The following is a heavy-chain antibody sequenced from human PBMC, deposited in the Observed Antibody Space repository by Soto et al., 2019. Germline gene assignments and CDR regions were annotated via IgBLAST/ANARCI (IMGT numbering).Heavy chain of an antibody. CDR3: AKVQLDIVATIFGLEAAPHGFFDY. CDR2: ISGSGGST. J-gene: IGHJ4*02. Sequence: HPGGSLRLSCAASGFTFSSYAMSWVRQAPGKGLEWVSAISGSGGSTYYADSVKGRFTISRDNSKNTLYLQMNSLRAEDTAVYYCAKVQLDIVATIFGLEAAPHGFFDYWGQGTLVTVSS. D-gene: IGHD5-12*01. V-gene: IGHV3-23*01. CDR1: GFTFSSYA.